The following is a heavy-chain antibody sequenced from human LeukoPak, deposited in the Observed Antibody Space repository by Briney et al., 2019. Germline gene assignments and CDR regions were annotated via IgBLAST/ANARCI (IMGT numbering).Heavy chain of an antibody. CDR3: AKPSGYCSGGGCPSDYFDY. Sequence: GFLGLSFAASGFPFSSYAMSWVRPAPGKGLELVSAISCCGAGTYYADSVKGRFTISRDNSKNTLYLQMNSLRAEDTAVYYCAKPSGYCSGGGCPSDYFDYWGQGTLVTVSS. CDR1: GFPFSSYA. V-gene: IGHV3-23*01. CDR2: ISCCGAGT. D-gene: IGHD2-15*01. J-gene: IGHJ4*02.